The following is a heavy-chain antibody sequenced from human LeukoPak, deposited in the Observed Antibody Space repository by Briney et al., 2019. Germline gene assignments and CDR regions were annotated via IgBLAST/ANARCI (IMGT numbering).Heavy chain of an antibody. CDR2: IYYSGST. J-gene: IGHJ4*02. D-gene: IGHD3-22*01. V-gene: IGHV4-61*01. Sequence: SETLSLTCTVSGGSVGSGSYYWSWIRQPPGKGLEWIGYIYYSGSTNYNPSLKSRVTISVDTSKNQFSLKLSSVTAADTAVYYCARHSGSLYYDSTIFDYWGQGTLVTVSS. CDR1: GGSVGSGSYY. CDR3: ARHSGSLYYDSTIFDY.